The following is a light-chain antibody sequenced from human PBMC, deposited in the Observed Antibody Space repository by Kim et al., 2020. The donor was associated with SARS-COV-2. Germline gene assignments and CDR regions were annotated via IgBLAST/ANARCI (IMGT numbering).Light chain of an antibody. CDR1: SGHSSYA. J-gene: IGLJ3*02. Sequence: QLVLTQSPSASASLGASVKLTCTLSSGHSSYAIAWHQQQPEKGPRYLMKLNSDGSHSKGDGIPDRFSGSISGAERYLTISSRQSEDEADYYCQTWGTGIRVFGGGTKRTVL. V-gene: IGLV4-69*01. CDR3: QTWGTGIRV. CDR2: LNSDGSH.